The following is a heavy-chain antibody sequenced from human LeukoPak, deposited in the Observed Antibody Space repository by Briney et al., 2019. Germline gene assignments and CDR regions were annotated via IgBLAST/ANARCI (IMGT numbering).Heavy chain of an antibody. Sequence: GGSLRLSCSAPGFTFVDYGMSWGRQAPGKGVGWVAGIKWNGGSTGYADSVKGRFTISRDNAKNSLYLQMNSLRAEDTALYYCARSSARPYYYYYMDVWGKGTTVTVSS. J-gene: IGHJ6*03. CDR3: ARSSARPYYYYYMDV. V-gene: IGHV3-20*04. CDR2: IKWNGGST. D-gene: IGHD6-6*01. CDR1: GFTFVDYG.